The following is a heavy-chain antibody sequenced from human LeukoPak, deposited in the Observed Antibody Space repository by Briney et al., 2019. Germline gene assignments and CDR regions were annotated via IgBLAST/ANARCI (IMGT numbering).Heavy chain of an antibody. D-gene: IGHD6-13*01. Sequence: GGSLRLSCAASGFTFSSYAMHWVRQAPGKGLEWVAVISYDGSNKYYADSVKGRFTISRDNSKNTLYLQMNSLRAEDTAVYYCARDFRAAAGMEFTSWGQGTLVTVSS. J-gene: IGHJ5*02. V-gene: IGHV3-30-3*01. CDR1: GFTFSSYA. CDR2: ISYDGSNK. CDR3: ARDFRAAAGMEFTS.